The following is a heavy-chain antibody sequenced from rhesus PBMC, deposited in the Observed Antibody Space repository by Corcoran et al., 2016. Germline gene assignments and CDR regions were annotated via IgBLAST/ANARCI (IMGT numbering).Heavy chain of an antibody. CDR2: IYVIGGGT. J-gene: IGHJ4*01. V-gene: IGHV4-106*01. CDR1: GGSLSDDYY. CDR3: ARDRGSGWPGFDY. D-gene: IGHD6-31*01. Sequence: QVQLQESGPGLVKPSETLSLTCAVSGGSLSDDYYWSWLRQPPGKGLEWIGYIYVIGGGTNYNPSLKMRVTISIGTSKNQFSLKLSSVTAADTAVYYCARDRGSGWPGFDYWGQGVLVTVSS.